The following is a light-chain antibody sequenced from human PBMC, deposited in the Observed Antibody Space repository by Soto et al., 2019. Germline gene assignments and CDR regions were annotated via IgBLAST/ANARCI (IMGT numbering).Light chain of an antibody. CDR1: QSVSSSY. CDR2: GAS. Sequence: EIVLTQSPGTLSLSPGERATLSCRASQSVSSSYLAWYQQKPGQAPRLLIYGASSRATGNPDMFSGSGSGKDFTLTISRLEPEDFAVYYCQQYGSPWTFGQGTKVEIK. CDR3: QQYGSPWT. V-gene: IGKV3-20*01. J-gene: IGKJ1*01.